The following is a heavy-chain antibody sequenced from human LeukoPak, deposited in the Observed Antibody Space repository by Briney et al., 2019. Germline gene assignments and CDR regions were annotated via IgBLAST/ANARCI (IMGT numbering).Heavy chain of an antibody. Sequence: GSLRLSCAASGFTFSDHYMDWVRQAPGKGLEWVGRTRNKANSYTTEYAASVKGRFTISRDDSKNSLYLQMNSLKIEDTAVYYCARAGGSYSAFDYWGQGTLVTVSS. CDR2: TRNKANSYTT. CDR1: GFTFSDHY. D-gene: IGHD1-26*01. V-gene: IGHV3-72*01. J-gene: IGHJ4*02. CDR3: ARAGGSYSAFDY.